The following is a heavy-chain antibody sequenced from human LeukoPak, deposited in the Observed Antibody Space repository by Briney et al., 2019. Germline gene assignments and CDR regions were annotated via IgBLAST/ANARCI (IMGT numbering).Heavy chain of an antibody. CDR3: ARDRYSGWYPEAFDI. CDR1: GGSISSSSYY. Sequence: SETLSLTCTVSGGSISSSSYYWGWIRQPPGKGLEWIGSIYYSGSTYYNPSLKSRVTMSVDTSKNQFSLKLSSVTAADTAVYYCARDRYSGWYPEAFDIWGQGTMVTVSS. J-gene: IGHJ3*02. D-gene: IGHD6-19*01. CDR2: IYYSGST. V-gene: IGHV4-39*07.